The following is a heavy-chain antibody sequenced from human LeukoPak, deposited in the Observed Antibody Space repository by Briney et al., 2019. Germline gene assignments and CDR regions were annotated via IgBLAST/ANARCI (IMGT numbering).Heavy chain of an antibody. CDR3: ARGVATTYYYYMDV. Sequence: ASVKVSCKASGYTFTGYYMYWVRQAPGQGLEWMGWINPNSGGTNYAQKFQGRVTMTRDTSISTAYMELSRLRSDDTAVYYCARGVATTYYYYMDVWGKGTTVTISS. V-gene: IGHV1-2*02. CDR2: INPNSGGT. J-gene: IGHJ6*03. CDR1: GYTFTGYY. D-gene: IGHD5-12*01.